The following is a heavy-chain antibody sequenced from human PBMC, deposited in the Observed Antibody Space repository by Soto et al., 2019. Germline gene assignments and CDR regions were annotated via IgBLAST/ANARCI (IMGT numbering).Heavy chain of an antibody. Sequence: QEQLVQSGAEVKKPGSSVKVSCKASGGLFSSYPISWVRQVPGQGLEWMGGIIPVFQTAYYTQRFQGRVTISAGESTNTAHIERRSLRSEDTGIYYCARGGSGYTWFKEFWGQGTLVTVS. V-gene: IGHV1-69*01. J-gene: IGHJ4*02. D-gene: IGHD3-22*01. CDR2: IIPVFQTA. CDR3: ARGGSGYTWFKEF. CDR1: GGLFSSYP.